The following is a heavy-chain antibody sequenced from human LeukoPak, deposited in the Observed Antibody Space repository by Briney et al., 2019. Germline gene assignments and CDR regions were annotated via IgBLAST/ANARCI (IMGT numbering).Heavy chain of an antibody. Sequence: SEALSLTCTVSGGSISSSSYYWGWIRQPPGKGLEWIGSIYYSGSTYYNPSLKSRVTISVDTSKNQFSLKLSSVTAADMAVYYCASDEEFSWFFYWGQGTPVTVSS. CDR2: IYYSGST. J-gene: IGHJ4*02. D-gene: IGHD3-10*01. V-gene: IGHV4-39*07. CDR1: GGSISSSSYY. CDR3: ASDEEFSWFFY.